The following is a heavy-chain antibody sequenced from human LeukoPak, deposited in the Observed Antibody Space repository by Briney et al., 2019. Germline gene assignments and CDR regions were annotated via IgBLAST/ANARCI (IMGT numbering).Heavy chain of an antibody. CDR2: IYYSGTT. CDR3: ARLLNNDNSGDPDTFDM. D-gene: IGHD3-22*01. J-gene: IGHJ3*02. V-gene: IGHV4-59*11. Sequence: PSETPSLTCTVSGGSISSHYWSWIRQSPERGLEWIGFIYYSGTTRYNPSLRGRVTMSVDTSKNHFSLKLTSVTAADTAVYYCARLLNNDNSGDPDTFDMWGQGTMVTVSS. CDR1: GGSISSHY.